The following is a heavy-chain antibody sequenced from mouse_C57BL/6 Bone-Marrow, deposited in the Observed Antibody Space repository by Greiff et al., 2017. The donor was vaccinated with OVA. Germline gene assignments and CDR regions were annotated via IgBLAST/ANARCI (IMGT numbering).Heavy chain of an antibody. J-gene: IGHJ2*01. Sequence: QVQLQQPGAELVKPGASVKLSCKASGYTFTSYWMHWVKQRPGQGLEWIGMIHPNSGSTNYNEKFKSKATLTVDKSSSTAYMQLSSLTSEDSAVYYCARSLLLPYYFDYWGQGTTLTVSS. CDR3: ARSLLLPYYFDY. CDR2: IHPNSGST. CDR1: GYTFTSYW. V-gene: IGHV1-64*01. D-gene: IGHD1-2*01.